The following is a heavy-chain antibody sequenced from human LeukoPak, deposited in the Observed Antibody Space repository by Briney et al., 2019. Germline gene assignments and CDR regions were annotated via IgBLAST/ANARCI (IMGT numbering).Heavy chain of an antibody. CDR3: AKRLKYDVDSNGLYRGPADAFDV. Sequence: PGESLKISCKGSGFDFRTSWIGWVRHMPGKGLECMGVIYPDDSEVRYSESFQGQVTMSADKSTTTVYLQWSGLKASDTAMYYCAKRLKYDVDSNGLYRGPADAFDVWGQGTQVTVSS. V-gene: IGHV5-51*01. CDR1: GFDFRTSW. D-gene: IGHD3-22*01. CDR2: IYPDDSEV. J-gene: IGHJ3*01.